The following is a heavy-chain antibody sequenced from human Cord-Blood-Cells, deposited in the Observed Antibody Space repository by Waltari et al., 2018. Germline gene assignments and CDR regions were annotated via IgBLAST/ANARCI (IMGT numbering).Heavy chain of an antibody. V-gene: IGHV1-69*09. CDR3: ASGDDYSNSDFDY. CDR2: IIPILGIA. CDR1: GGTFSSHA. D-gene: IGHD4-4*01. Sequence: QVQLVQSGAEVKKPGSSVKVSCKASGGTFSSHAISWVPQAPGQGLEWMGRIIPILGIANYAQKFQGRVTITADKSTSTAYMELSSLRSEDTAVYYCASGDDYSNSDFDYWGQGTLVTVSS. J-gene: IGHJ4*02.